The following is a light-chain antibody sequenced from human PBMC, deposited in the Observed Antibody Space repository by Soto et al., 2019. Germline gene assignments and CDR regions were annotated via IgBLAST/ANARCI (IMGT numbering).Light chain of an antibody. CDR2: DVS. CDR3: QHTTDFT. J-gene: IGKJ2*01. CDR1: SSSKW. V-gene: IGKV1-5*01. Sequence: DIQMTQSPSTLAASVGDTVTMPSRSSSKWLAWYQKKPGKAPKLLIYDVSNLERGVPPRFSGSTSGAESTLTITGLQPDDLGTYYCQHTTDFTFGQGTKVEIK.